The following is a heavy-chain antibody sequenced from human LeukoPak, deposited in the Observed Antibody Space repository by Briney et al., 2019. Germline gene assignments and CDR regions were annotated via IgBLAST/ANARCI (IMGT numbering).Heavy chain of an antibody. CDR3: AGAGVVVVAATPLPFDY. V-gene: IGHV4-34*01. Sequence: PSETLSLTCAVYGGSFSGYYWSWIRQPPGKGLEWIGEINHSGSTNYNPSLKSRVTISVDTSKNQFSLKLSSVTAADTAVYYCAGAGVVVVAATPLPFDYWGQGTLVTVSS. CDR2: INHSGST. D-gene: IGHD2-15*01. CDR1: GGSFSGYY. J-gene: IGHJ4*02.